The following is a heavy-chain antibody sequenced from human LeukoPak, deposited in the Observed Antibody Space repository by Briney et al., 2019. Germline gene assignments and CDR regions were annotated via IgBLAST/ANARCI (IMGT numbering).Heavy chain of an antibody. CDR1: GFIFSSYA. V-gene: IGHV3-23*01. CDR3: ARSSRRVGASTPYYYYFYMDV. Sequence: GGSLRLSCAASGFIFSSYAMSWVRQAPGKGLEWVSTISGSGGSTYSADSVKGRLTISRDNSKNTLYLQMNSLRAEDTAVFYCARSSRRVGASTPYYYYFYMDVWGKGTTVTVSS. D-gene: IGHD1-26*01. CDR2: ISGSGGST. J-gene: IGHJ6*03.